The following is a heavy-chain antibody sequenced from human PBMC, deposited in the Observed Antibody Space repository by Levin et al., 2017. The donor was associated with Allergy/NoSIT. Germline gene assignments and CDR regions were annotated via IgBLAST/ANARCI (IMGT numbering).Heavy chain of an antibody. J-gene: IGHJ6*03. V-gene: IGHV4-34*01. Sequence: PSQTLSLTCAVYGGSFRGSYWSWIRQPPGKGLEWIGEINHSGSTNYNPSLKSRVTISVDTSKNQFSLKLSSVTAADTAVYYCARAARSGVVAAEYYYDYYMDVWGKGTTVTVSS. D-gene: IGHD2-15*01. CDR1: GGSFRGSY. CDR2: INHSGST. CDR3: ARAARSGVVAAEYYYDYYMDV.